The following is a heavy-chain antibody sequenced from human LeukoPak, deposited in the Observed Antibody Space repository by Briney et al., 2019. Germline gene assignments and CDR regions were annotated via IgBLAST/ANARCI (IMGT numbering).Heavy chain of an antibody. CDR3: ARWGLPRNRILTGYLSYFDY. V-gene: IGHV4-39*01. J-gene: IGHJ4*02. CDR1: GGSISSSSYY. D-gene: IGHD3-9*01. CDR2: IYYSGSI. Sequence: SETLSLTCTVSGGSISSSSYYWGWIRQPPGKGLEWIGSIYYSGSIYYNPSLKSRVTISVDTSKNQFSLKLSSVTAADTAVYYYARWGLPRNRILTGYLSYFDYWGQGTLVTVSS.